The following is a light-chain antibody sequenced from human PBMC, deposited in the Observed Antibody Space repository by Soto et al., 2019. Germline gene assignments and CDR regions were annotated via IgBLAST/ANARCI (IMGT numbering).Light chain of an antibody. Sequence: DIDGSRTPYFMSASVGDRVTISCRASQDMNTYVACYQQKPGKVPELLIYGASTLYTGVPSRFSGSEFGVQFTVTISSLPPDALATYNRQPLHTYPIPCSEGTRLEIK. J-gene: IGKJ5*01. V-gene: IGKV1-9*01. CDR1: QDMNTY. CDR2: GAS. CDR3: QPLHTYPIP.